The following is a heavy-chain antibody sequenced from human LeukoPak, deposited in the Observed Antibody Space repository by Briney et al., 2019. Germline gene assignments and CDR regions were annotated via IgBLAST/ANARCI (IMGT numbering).Heavy chain of an antibody. V-gene: IGHV4-39*01. J-gene: IGHJ6*03. CDR3: ARLGPHYYYYYMDV. Sequence: SETLSLTCTVSGGSISSSSYYWGWMRQPPGKGLEGIGSSYYRGSTYYNPSLKSRVTISVDPSKNKSSLKLSYVTAADPAVYYCARLGPHYYYYYMDVWGKGTTVTVSS. CDR1: GGSISSSSYY. CDR2: SYYRGST.